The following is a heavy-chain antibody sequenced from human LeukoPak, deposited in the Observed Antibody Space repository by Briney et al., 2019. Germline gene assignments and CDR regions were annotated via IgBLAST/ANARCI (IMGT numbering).Heavy chain of an antibody. Sequence: GGSLRLSCAASGFTFSSYWMSWVRQAPGKGLEWVANINQDGSEKYYVDSVKGRFTISRDNAKNSLYLQMNTLRAEDTAVYYCARGRKITMVRGVDYWGQGTLVTVSS. V-gene: IGHV3-7*01. CDR3: ARGRKITMVRGVDY. J-gene: IGHJ4*02. D-gene: IGHD3-10*01. CDR1: GFTFSSYW. CDR2: INQDGSEK.